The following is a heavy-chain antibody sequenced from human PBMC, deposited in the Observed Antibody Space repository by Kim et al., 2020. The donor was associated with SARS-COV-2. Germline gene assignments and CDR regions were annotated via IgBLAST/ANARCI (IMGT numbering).Heavy chain of an antibody. Sequence: ASVKVSCKASGYTFTSYAIHWVRQAPGQRLEWMGWINAGNGNTKYSQNFQGRVTITRDTSASTAYMELSSLRTEDTAIYYCARGGSGAVAVNWGQGTLLTVSS. CDR2: INAGNGNT. CDR3: ARGGSGAVAVN. V-gene: IGHV1-3*01. D-gene: IGHD6-19*01. J-gene: IGHJ4*02. CDR1: GYTFTSYA.